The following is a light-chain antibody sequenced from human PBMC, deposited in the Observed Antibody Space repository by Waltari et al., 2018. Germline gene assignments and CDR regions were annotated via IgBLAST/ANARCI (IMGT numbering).Light chain of an antibody. CDR3: QQYNTYSRT. CDR1: QSISDY. Sequence: DIQMTQSPYTLSASVGDRVTITCRASQSISDYLAWFQQKPGNAPKVLIYKASTLQGGVPSRFSGSGSGTDFTLTISSLQPDDFATYYCQQYNTYSRTFGQGTKVEI. J-gene: IGKJ1*01. CDR2: KAS. V-gene: IGKV1-5*03.